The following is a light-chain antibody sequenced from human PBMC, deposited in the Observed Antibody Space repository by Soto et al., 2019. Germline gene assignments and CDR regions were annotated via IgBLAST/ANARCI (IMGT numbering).Light chain of an antibody. CDR2: GAS. Sequence: DIHMTQGPASLSAAIGDRVTITCRXSQSIKNYLNWYQHKPGAAPKLLIFGASNLESGVPSRFSGSGSGTEFTLSISSLQPEDFATYYCQQGYSTPPITFGQGTRLEIK. CDR1: QSIKNY. V-gene: IGKV1-39*01. CDR3: QQGYSTPPIT. J-gene: IGKJ5*01.